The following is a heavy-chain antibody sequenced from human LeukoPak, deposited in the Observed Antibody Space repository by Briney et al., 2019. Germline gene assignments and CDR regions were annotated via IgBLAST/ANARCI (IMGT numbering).Heavy chain of an antibody. CDR1: GFTLSNYA. J-gene: IGHJ6*03. V-gene: IGHV3-23*01. CDR3: ARVVGLTGYSSSWYSGYYHYMDV. D-gene: IGHD6-13*01. CDR2: LGISGGYT. Sequence: PGGSLRLSCVASGFTLSNYAMSWVRQAPGKGLEWVSSLGISGGYTWYAGSVKGRFTISRDNAKNSLYLQMNSLGAEDTAVYYCARVVGLTGYSSSWYSGYYHYMDVWGKGTTVTVSS.